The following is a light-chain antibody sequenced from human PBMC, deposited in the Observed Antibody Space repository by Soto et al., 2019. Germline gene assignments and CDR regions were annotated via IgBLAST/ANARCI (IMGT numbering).Light chain of an antibody. J-gene: IGKJ3*01. CDR1: QSVSSSY. V-gene: IGKV3-20*01. CDR2: GAS. Sequence: EIVLTQSPGTLSLSPGERATLSCIASQSVSSSYLAWYQQKPGQAPRLLIYGASSRATGIPDRFSGSGSGTDFTLTISRLEHEDLAVYYCQQYGSSQFTFGPGTKVDIK. CDR3: QQYGSSQFT.